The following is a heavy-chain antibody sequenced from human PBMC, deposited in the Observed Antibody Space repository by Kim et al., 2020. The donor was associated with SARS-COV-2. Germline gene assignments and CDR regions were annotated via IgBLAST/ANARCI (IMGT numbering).Heavy chain of an antibody. CDR3: ARGATMVQGVILYYYYGMDV. Sequence: ASVKVSCKASGYTFTSYAMNWVRQAPGQGLEWMGWINTNTGNPTYAQGFTGRFVFSLDTSVSKAYLQISSLKAEDTAVYYCARGATMVQGVILYYYYGMDVWGQGTTVTVSS. J-gene: IGHJ6*02. CDR2: INTNTGNP. CDR1: GYTFTSYA. D-gene: IGHD3-10*01. V-gene: IGHV7-4-1*02.